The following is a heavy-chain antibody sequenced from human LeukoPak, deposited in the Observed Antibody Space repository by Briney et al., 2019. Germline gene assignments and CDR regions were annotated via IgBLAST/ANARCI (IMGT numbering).Heavy chain of an antibody. J-gene: IGHJ1*01. V-gene: IGHV3-30*04. CDR2: ISYDGSNK. Sequence: PGRSLRLSCAAPGFTFSSYAMHWVRQAPGKGLEWVAVISYDGSNKYYADSVKGRFTISRDNSKNTLYLQMNSLRAEDTAVYYCASPGNYDFWSGYYLPHWGQGTLVTVSS. CDR3: ASPGNYDFWSGYYLPH. CDR1: GFTFSSYA. D-gene: IGHD3-3*01.